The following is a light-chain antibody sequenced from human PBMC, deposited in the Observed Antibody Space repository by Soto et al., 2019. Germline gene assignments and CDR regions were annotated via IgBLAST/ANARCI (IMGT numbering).Light chain of an antibody. J-gene: IGKJ1*01. CDR2: KAS. V-gene: IGKV1-5*03. CDR1: QSISSW. Sequence: DVQMTQSPSTLSASVGDRVTITCRASQSISSWLAWYQQKPGKAPKLLIYKASTLESGVPSNFSGSGSGTEFTLTISSLQPEDFATYDCQQYNSYPWTFGQGTKVDVK. CDR3: QQYNSYPWT.